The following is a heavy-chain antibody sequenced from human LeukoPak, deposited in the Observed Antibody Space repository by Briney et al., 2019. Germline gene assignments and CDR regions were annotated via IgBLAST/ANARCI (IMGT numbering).Heavy chain of an antibody. CDR1: GFTFSSYV. V-gene: IGHV3-64D*09. J-gene: IGHJ6*02. CDR3: VKDQGRYYGMDV. Sequence: PGGSLGLSCSASGFTFSSYVMHWVRQAPGKGLEYVSAISSNGGSTYYADSVKGRFTISRDNSKNTLYLQMSSLRAEDTAVYYCVKDQGRYYGMDVWGQGTTVTVSS. CDR2: ISSNGGST.